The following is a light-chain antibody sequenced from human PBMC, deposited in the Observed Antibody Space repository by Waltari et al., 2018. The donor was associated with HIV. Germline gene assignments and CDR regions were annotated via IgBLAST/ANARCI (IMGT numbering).Light chain of an antibody. CDR2: YGN. J-gene: IGLJ3*02. Sequence: SYVLTQPPSVSVAPGKTARITCEGDNIGGKSVPWYQQKAVHAPVLVIYYGNDRPSGIPERFSGFNSGNTATLTISGVEAGDEADYYCQVWDSSSNHVVFGGGTKLTAL. CDR1: NIGGKS. V-gene: IGLV3-21*04. CDR3: QVWDSSSNHVV.